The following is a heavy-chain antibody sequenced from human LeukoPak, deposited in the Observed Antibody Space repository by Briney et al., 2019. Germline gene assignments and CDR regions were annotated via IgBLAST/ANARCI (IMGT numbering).Heavy chain of an antibody. CDR1: RFTFSSYG. Sequence: GGSLRLSCSTSRFTFSSYGMSWVRQAPGKGLEWVSSISQSGGDRYYADSVKGRFTISRDNSKSTLYLQMNSLRAEDTAVYYCARATYSSSWQNYYYYYMDVWGKGTTVTVSS. J-gene: IGHJ6*03. V-gene: IGHV3-23*01. CDR3: ARATYSSSWQNYYYYYMDV. CDR2: ISQSGGDR. D-gene: IGHD6-13*01.